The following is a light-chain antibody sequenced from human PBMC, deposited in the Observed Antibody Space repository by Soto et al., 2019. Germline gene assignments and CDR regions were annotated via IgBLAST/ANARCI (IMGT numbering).Light chain of an antibody. J-gene: IGLJ1*01. CDR3: QVWDSSSDHPGDYV. CDR1: NIGSKS. Sequence: SYELTQPPSVSVAPGKTARITCGGNNIGSKSVHWYQQKPGQAPVLVIYYDSDRPSGIPERFSGSNSGNTATPTISRVEAGDEADYYCQVWDSSSDHPGDYVFGTGTKVTVL. V-gene: IGLV3-21*04. CDR2: YDS.